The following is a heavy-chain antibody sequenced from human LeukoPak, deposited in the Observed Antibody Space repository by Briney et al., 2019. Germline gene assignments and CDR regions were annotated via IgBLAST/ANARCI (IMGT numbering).Heavy chain of an antibody. Sequence: PGGSLRLSCTASGFTSGDYAMSWFRQAPGKGLEWVGFIRSKAYGGTTEYAASVKGRFTISRDDSKSIAYLQMNSLKTEDTAVYYCTRAVNVIVVVTGVDYWGQGTLVTVSS. J-gene: IGHJ4*02. CDR1: GFTSGDYA. D-gene: IGHD2-21*02. V-gene: IGHV3-49*03. CDR2: IRSKAYGGTT. CDR3: TRAVNVIVVVTGVDY.